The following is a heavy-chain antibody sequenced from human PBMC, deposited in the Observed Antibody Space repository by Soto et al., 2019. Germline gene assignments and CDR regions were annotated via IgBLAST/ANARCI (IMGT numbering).Heavy chain of an antibody. V-gene: IGHV2-5*02. CDR2: IYWDDDR. CDR3: AHIMITYGGVIGLDAFDN. Sequence: SGPTLVNPTQTLTLTCTFSGFSLNTRGVGVGWIRQPPGKALEWLAVIYWDDDRRYSPSLNSRLTITKDTSRNQMVLTMTNMDPVDTATYYCAHIMITYGGVIGLDAFDNWGQGTVVTVSS. CDR1: GFSLNTRGVG. J-gene: IGHJ3*02. D-gene: IGHD3-16*02.